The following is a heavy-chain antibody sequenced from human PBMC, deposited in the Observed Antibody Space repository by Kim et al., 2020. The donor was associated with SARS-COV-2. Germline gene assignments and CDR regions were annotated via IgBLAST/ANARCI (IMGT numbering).Heavy chain of an antibody. J-gene: IGHJ4*02. CDR1: GYGFTGHY. Sequence: ASVKVSCKASGYGFTGHYMHWVRQAPGQGLEWMGWINPNSGGGTSYAHKFQGRVTMTWDTSIATAYMEVSRLRSDDTAVYYCVRAGHGYILNFDYWGQGTLVAVSS. V-gene: IGHV1-2*02. D-gene: IGHD3-9*01. CDR3: VRAGHGYILNFDY. CDR2: INPNSGGGT.